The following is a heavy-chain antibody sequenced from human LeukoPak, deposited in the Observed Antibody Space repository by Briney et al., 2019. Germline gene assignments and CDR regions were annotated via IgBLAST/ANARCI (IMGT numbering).Heavy chain of an antibody. D-gene: IGHD6-13*01. CDR1: GGSISSYY. CDR3: ARDLGSSSWYRVSWFDP. J-gene: IGHJ5*02. CDR2: IYYSGST. Sequence: PSETLSLTCTVSGGSISSYYWSWIRQAPGKGLEWIGYIYYSGSTNYNPSLKSRVTMSVDTSKNQFSLKLSSVTAADTAVYYCARDLGSSSWYRVSWFDPWGQGTLVTVSS. V-gene: IGHV4-59*12.